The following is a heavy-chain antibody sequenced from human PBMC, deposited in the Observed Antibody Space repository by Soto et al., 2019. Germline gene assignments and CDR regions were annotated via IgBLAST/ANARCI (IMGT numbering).Heavy chain of an antibody. V-gene: IGHV1-2*02. CDR3: ARATPEYFQH. CDR1: GYTFTGYY. Sequence: ASVKVSCKASGYTFTGYYMHWVRQAPGQGLEWMGWIDPNSGGTNYAQKFQGRVTMTRDESTSTAYMELSSLRSEDTAVYYCARATPEYFQHWGQGTLVTVSS. J-gene: IGHJ1*01. CDR2: IDPNSGGT.